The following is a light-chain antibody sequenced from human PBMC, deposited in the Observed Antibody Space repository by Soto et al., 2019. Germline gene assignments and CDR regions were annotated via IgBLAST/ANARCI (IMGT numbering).Light chain of an antibody. CDR3: QQYSQWPLT. CDR1: QSVGTN. CDR2: GAS. J-gene: IGKJ4*01. Sequence: EIVVTQSPATLSVSPWERATLSCRASQSVGTNLAWYQQRPGQAPRLLIYGASTRATGIPARFSGSGSGTGFTLTITSLQSEDFAVYYCQQYSQWPLTFGGGTKVDIK. V-gene: IGKV3-15*01.